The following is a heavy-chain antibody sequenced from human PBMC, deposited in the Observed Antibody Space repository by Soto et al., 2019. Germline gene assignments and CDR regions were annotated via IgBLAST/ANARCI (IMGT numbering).Heavy chain of an antibody. D-gene: IGHD1-7*01. CDR2: INAGNGNT. J-gene: IGHJ5*02. CDR1: GYTFTSYA. V-gene: IGHV1-3*01. Sequence: ASVKVSCKASGYTFTSYAMHWVRQAPGQRLEWMGWINAGNGNTKYSQKFQGRVTITRDTSASTAYMELSSLRSEDTAVYYCARERITGTYSAWFDPWGQGTLVTVS. CDR3: ARERITGTYSAWFDP.